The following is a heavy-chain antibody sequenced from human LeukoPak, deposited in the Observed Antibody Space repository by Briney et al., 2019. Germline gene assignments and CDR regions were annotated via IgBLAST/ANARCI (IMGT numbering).Heavy chain of an antibody. CDR1: GFTFSSFA. Sequence: GGSLRLSCAASGFTFSSFAMSWVRQAPGKGLEWVSAISGSGGSTYYADSVKGRFTTSRDNSKNTLYLQMNSLRAEDTAVYYCAKDSSQLLYTREPHFDYWGQGALVTVSS. V-gene: IGHV3-23*01. J-gene: IGHJ4*02. CDR2: ISGSGGST. CDR3: AKDSSQLLYTREPHFDY. D-gene: IGHD2-2*02.